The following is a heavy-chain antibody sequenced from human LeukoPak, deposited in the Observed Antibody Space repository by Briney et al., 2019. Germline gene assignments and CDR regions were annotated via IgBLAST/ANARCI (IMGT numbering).Heavy chain of an antibody. CDR1: GYSFTSYW. J-gene: IGHJ4*02. CDR3: ARYDTIFGATDY. V-gene: IGHV5-10-1*01. Sequence: GESLKISCKGSGYSFTSYWISWVRQMPGKGLEWMGRIDPSDSYTNYSPSFQGHVTISADKSISTAYLRWSSLKAPDTAMYYCARYDTIFGATDYWGQGTLVTVSS. CDR2: IDPSDSYT. D-gene: IGHD3-3*01.